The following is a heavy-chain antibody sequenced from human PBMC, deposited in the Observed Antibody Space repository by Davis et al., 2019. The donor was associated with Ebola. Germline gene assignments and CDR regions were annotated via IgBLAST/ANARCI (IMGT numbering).Heavy chain of an antibody. V-gene: IGHV3-48*02. CDR3: ARGPPTAMIVVDYYFDY. CDR1: GFTFSSYS. D-gene: IGHD3-22*01. CDR2: ISSSSSTI. J-gene: IGHJ4*02. Sequence: WGSLRLSCAASGFTFSSYSMNWVRQAPGKGLEWVSYISSSSSTIYYADSVKGRFTISRENAKNSLYLQMNSLRDEDTAVYYCARGPPTAMIVVDYYFDYWGQGTLVTVSS.